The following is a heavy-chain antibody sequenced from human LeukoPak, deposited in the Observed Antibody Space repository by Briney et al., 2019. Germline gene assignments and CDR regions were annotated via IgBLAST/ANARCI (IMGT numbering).Heavy chain of an antibody. V-gene: IGHV3-7*01. CDR2: LSQDGSEK. Sequence: TGGALRLSCAASGFTFSGYWMSWVRQAPGKAPEWLANLSQDGSEKKYVDSVKGRFTISRDNAKNSLYLQMNSLRAEDTAVYYCVRDRGWFHFDLWGQGTLVTVSS. CDR1: GFTFSGYW. CDR3: VRDRGWFHFDL. D-gene: IGHD3-10*01. J-gene: IGHJ4*02.